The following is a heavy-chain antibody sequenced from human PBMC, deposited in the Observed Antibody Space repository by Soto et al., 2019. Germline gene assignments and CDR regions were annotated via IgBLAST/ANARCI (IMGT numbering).Heavy chain of an antibody. Sequence: GGSLRLSCAASGFTFSDYYMSWIRQAPGKGLEWVSYISSSGSTIYYADSVKGRFTISRDNAKNSLYLQMNSLRAEDTAVYYCARGGNYDFWSGYFGGDYYYGMDVWGQGTTVTVSS. CDR1: GFTFSDYY. D-gene: IGHD3-3*01. V-gene: IGHV3-11*01. J-gene: IGHJ6*02. CDR3: ARGGNYDFWSGYFGGDYYYGMDV. CDR2: ISSSGSTI.